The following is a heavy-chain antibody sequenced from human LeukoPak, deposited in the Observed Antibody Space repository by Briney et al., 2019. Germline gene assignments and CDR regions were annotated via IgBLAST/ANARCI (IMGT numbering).Heavy chain of an antibody. J-gene: IGHJ4*02. CDR1: GFTFRSYG. CDR3: AKEVRTDIVVVPAATFDY. Sequence: PGRSLRLSCAASGFTFRSYGMHWVRQAPGKGLEWVAVISYDGSNKYYADSVKGRFTISRDNSKNTLYLQMNSLRAEDTAVYYCAKEVRTDIVVVPAATFDYWGQGTLVTVSS. V-gene: IGHV3-30*18. D-gene: IGHD2-2*01. CDR2: ISYDGSNK.